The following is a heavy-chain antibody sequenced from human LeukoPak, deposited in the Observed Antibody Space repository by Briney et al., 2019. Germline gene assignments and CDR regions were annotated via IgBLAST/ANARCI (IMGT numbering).Heavy chain of an antibody. J-gene: IGHJ4*02. CDR1: GGSFSGYY. Sequence: SETLSLTCAVYGGSFSGYYWSWIRQPPGKGLGWIGEINHSGSTNYNPSLKSRVTISVDTSKNQFSLKLSSVTAADTAVYYCARVTGSGWYSDFDYWGQGTLVTVSS. CDR3: ARVTGSGWYSDFDY. CDR2: INHSGST. D-gene: IGHD6-19*01. V-gene: IGHV4-34*01.